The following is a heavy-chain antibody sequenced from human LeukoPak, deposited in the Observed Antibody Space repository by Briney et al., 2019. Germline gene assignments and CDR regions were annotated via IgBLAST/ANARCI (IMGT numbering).Heavy chain of an antibody. CDR3: AVETNSYGLYY. V-gene: IGHV4-34*08. D-gene: IGHD5-18*01. CDR1: GFTFSGYW. CDR2: INHRGRT. Sequence: PGGSLRLSCAASGFTFSGYWMSSIRQPPGKGLEWIGEINHRGRTNYNPSLKSRVTISVDTSKNQFSLKLSSVTAADTAVYYCAVETNSYGLYYWGQGTLVTVSS. J-gene: IGHJ4*02.